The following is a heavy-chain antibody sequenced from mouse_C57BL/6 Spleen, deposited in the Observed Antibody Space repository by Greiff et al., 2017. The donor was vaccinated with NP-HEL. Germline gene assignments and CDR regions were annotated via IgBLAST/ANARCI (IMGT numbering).Heavy chain of an antibody. V-gene: IGHV5-16*01. D-gene: IGHD2-2*01. J-gene: IGHJ4*01. Sequence: EVQRVESEGGLVQPGSSMKLSCTASGFTFSDYYMAWVRQVPEKGLEWVANINYDGSSTYYLDSLKSRFIISRDNAKNILYLQMSSLKSEDTATYYCARDGYQKRSHAMDYWGQGTSVTVSS. CDR2: INYDGSST. CDR1: GFTFSDYY. CDR3: ARDGYQKRSHAMDY.